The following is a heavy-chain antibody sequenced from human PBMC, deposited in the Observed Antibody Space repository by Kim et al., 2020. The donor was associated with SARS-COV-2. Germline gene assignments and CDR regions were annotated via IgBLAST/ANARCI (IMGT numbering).Heavy chain of an antibody. J-gene: IGHJ5*02. D-gene: IGHD3-10*01. V-gene: IGHV3-15*04. Sequence: GGSLRLSCAASGFSFSAAWMSWVRQAPGKGLEWVAQIGDNGAGGTTNYAAPVKGRFSISRDDSKSTLYLQMNSLKTEDTAVYYCVREYYGSGNAWGQGTLVTVSS. CDR3: VREYYGSGNA. CDR2: IGDNGAGGTT. CDR1: GFSFSAAW.